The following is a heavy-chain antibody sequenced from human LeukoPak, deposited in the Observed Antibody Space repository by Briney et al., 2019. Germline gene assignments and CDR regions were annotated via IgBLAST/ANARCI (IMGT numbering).Heavy chain of an antibody. Sequence: GEPLKISCKGSGYSFTSYWIGWVRQMPGKGLEWMGIIYPGDFHTRYSPSFQGQVTIPADKSISNAYLQWSSLKASDTAMYYCARQVTMPDGHAFDIWGQGTMVTVS. D-gene: IGHD4-17*01. CDR3: ARQVTMPDGHAFDI. V-gene: IGHV5-51*01. CDR1: GYSFTSYW. CDR2: IYPGDFHT. J-gene: IGHJ3*02.